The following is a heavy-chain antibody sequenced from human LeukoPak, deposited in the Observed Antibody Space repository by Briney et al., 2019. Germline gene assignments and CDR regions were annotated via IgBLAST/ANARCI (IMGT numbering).Heavy chain of an antibody. V-gene: IGHV3-23*01. CDR2: ISGSGDST. CDR3: TTGLLWDSSGHDAFDI. J-gene: IGHJ3*02. Sequence: GGSLRLSCAASGFTFSNYAMRWVRQAPGKGLEWVSGISGSGDSTYYADSVKGRFTISRDNSKNTLYLQMNSLKTEDTAVYYCTTGLLWDSSGHDAFDIWGQGTMVTVSS. CDR1: GFTFSNYA. D-gene: IGHD3-22*01.